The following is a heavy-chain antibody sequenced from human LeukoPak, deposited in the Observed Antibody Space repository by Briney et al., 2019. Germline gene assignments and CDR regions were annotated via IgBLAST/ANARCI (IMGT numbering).Heavy chain of an antibody. D-gene: IGHD2-21*02. CDR2: INHSGST. Sequence: KPSETLSLTCAVYGGSFSGYYWSWIRQPPGKGLEWIGDINHSGSTNYNPSLKSRVTISVDTSKNQFSLKLSSVTAADTAVYYCARGSMIVVVTAISLYYFDYWGQGTLVTVSS. CDR3: ARGSMIVVVTAISLYYFDY. CDR1: GGSFSGYY. V-gene: IGHV4-34*01. J-gene: IGHJ4*02.